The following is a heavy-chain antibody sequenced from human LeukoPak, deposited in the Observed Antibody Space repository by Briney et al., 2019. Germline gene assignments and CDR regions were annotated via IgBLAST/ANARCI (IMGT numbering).Heavy chain of an antibody. Sequence: GGSLRLSCAASGFTVSSNYMSWVRQAPGKGLEWVSVIYSGGSTYYADSVKGRFTISRDNSKNTLYLQMNSLRAEDTAVYYCAKDSHDYGDHPAGYWGQGTLVTVSS. J-gene: IGHJ4*02. CDR3: AKDSHDYGDHPAGY. CDR1: GFTVSSNY. CDR2: IYSGGST. V-gene: IGHV3-53*05. D-gene: IGHD4-17*01.